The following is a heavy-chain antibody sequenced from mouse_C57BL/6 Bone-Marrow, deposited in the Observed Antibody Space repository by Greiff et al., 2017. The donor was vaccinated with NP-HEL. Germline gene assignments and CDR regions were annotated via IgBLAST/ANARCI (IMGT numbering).Heavy chain of an antibody. Sequence: QVQLQQPGAELVKPGASVKLSCKASGYTFTSYWMHWVKQRPGRGLEWIGRIDPNSGGTKYNEKFKSKATLTVDKPSSTAYMQLSILTSEDSAVYYCARSDYYGSSYEYFDVWGTGTTVTVSS. CDR3: ARSDYYGSSYEYFDV. CDR2: IDPNSGGT. D-gene: IGHD1-1*01. CDR1: GYTFTSYW. V-gene: IGHV1-72*01. J-gene: IGHJ1*03.